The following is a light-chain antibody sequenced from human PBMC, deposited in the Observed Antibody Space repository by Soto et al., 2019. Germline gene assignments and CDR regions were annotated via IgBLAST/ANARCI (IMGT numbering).Light chain of an antibody. CDR2: GAS. V-gene: IGKV3-15*01. Sequence: EVVMTQSPATLSVSPGDKATLSCRASQSVSSHLAWYQQKPGQAPRLLIYGASTRASGVPARFSGSGSGTEFTLTISSRQSYDFSIYYCQQYYDWRLLTFGGGTKVEI. CDR3: QQYYDWRLLT. CDR1: QSVSSH. J-gene: IGKJ4*01.